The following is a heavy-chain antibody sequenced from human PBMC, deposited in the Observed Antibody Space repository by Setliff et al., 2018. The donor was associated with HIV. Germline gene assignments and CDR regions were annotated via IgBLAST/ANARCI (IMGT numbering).Heavy chain of an antibody. J-gene: IGHJ6*02. CDR3: AKHLSPGSGWYSKARGMDV. CDR2: IYPGNSDT. D-gene: IGHD6-19*01. CDR1: GYTFSNYR. V-gene: IGHV5-51*01. Sequence: GESLKISCKDSGYTFSNYRIAWVRQMPGKGLEWMGIIYPGNSDTTYSPSLQGQVTISADKSISTAYLQWSSLKASDTAMYYCAKHLSPGSGWYSKARGMDVWGQGTTVTVS.